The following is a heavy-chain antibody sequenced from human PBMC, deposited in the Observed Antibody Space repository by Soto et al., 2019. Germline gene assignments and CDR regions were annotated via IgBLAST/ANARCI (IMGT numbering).Heavy chain of an antibody. CDR2: ISYDGSNK. Sequence: PGGSLRLSCAASGFTFSSYAMHWVRQAPGKGLEWVAVISYDGSNKYYADSVKGRFTISRDNSKNTLYLQMNSLRAEDTAVYYCAREFRVQTDYWGQGXLVTVYS. CDR1: GFTFSSYA. CDR3: AREFRVQTDY. D-gene: IGHD1-1*01. J-gene: IGHJ4*02. V-gene: IGHV3-30-3*01.